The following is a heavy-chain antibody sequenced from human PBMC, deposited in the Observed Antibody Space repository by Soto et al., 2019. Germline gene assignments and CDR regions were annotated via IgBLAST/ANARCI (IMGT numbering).Heavy chain of an antibody. CDR1: GFTFDDYG. Sequence: EVQLVESGGGVVRPGGSLRLSCAASGFTFDDYGMSWVRQAPGKGLEWVSGINWNGGSRGYADSVEGRFTISRDNAKNSLYLQMNSLRAEDTALYYCARLYSSGWYGPGRYWGQGTLVTVSS. J-gene: IGHJ4*02. V-gene: IGHV3-20*04. CDR3: ARLYSSGWYGPGRY. D-gene: IGHD6-19*01. CDR2: INWNGGSR.